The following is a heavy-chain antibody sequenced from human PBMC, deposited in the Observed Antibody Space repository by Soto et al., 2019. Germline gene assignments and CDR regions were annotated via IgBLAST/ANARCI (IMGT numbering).Heavy chain of an antibody. CDR1: GDSLNTGDYY. CDR3: GMRRGNGYDES. V-gene: IGHV4-31*03. D-gene: IGHD5-18*01. Sequence: QVQLQESGPGLVKPSQTLSLTCIVSGDSLNTGDYYWTWFRQHPGKGLEFIGYTYYSDSTYYNPTLKSRVAISEDKSKNQFSLKLSSVTAADTALYYCGMRRGNGYDESWGQGTLVTVSS. CDR2: TYYSDST. J-gene: IGHJ5*02.